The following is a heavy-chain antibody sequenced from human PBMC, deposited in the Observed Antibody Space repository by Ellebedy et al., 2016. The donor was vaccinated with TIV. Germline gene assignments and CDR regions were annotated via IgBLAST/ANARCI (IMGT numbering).Heavy chain of an antibody. D-gene: IGHD3-10*01. CDR3: AFSRSGRVFDY. J-gene: IGHJ4*02. V-gene: IGHV4-59*08. CDR1: GGSISGYY. Sequence: MPSETLSLTCTVSGGSISGYYWSWLRQPPGKGLEWIGYSFYSGSTNYNPSLKSRVTISVDTSKNQFSLKLSSVTAADTAVYYCAFSRSGRVFDYWGQGTLVTVSS. CDR2: SFYSGST.